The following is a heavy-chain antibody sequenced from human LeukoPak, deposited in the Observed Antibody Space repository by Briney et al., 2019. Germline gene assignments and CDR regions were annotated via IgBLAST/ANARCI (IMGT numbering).Heavy chain of an antibody. D-gene: IGHD3-3*01. V-gene: IGHV4-59*01. Sequence: PSETLSLTCTVSGGSISSYYWSWIRQPPGKGLEWIGYIYYSGSTNYNPSLKSRVTISVDTSKNQFSLKLSSVTAADTAVYYCARAGYYDFWSGSIQHYYYYYMDVWGKGTTVTVSS. J-gene: IGHJ6*03. CDR3: ARAGYYDFWSGSIQHYYYYYMDV. CDR2: IYYSGST. CDR1: GGSISSYY.